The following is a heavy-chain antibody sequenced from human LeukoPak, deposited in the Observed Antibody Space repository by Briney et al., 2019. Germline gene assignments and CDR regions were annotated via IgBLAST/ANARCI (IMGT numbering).Heavy chain of an antibody. Sequence: GGSLRLSCAASGFTVSSNYMSWVRQAPGKGLEWVSVIYSGGSTYYADSVKGRFPISRDNSKNTLYLQMNSLRAEDTAVYYCATRKTWALDYWGQGTLVTVSS. J-gene: IGHJ4*02. V-gene: IGHV3-66*02. D-gene: IGHD7-27*01. CDR1: GFTVSSNY. CDR2: IYSGGST. CDR3: ATRKTWALDY.